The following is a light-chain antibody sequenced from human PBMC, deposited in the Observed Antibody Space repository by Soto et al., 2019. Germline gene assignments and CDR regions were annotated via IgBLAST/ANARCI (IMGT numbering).Light chain of an antibody. Sequence: DIQMTQSPSSVSASVGDRVTITCRASQYISNWLAWYQQKPGKAPKLLIYAASSLVNGVPSRFSGSGSGTNFTLTISSLQPEDXATYXCQQANSFPFGGGTKVEI. CDR1: QYISNW. CDR2: AAS. J-gene: IGKJ4*01. V-gene: IGKV1-12*01. CDR3: QQANSFP.